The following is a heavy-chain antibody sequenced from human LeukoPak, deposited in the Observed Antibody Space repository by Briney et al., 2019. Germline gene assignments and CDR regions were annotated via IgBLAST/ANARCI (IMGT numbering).Heavy chain of an antibody. Sequence: GGSRRLSCAASGFTFSDYYMSWIRQAPGKGLEWVSYISSSSSYTNYADSVKGRFTISRDNAKNSLYLQMNSLRAEDTAVYYCAKGNTAMDTYYGMDVWGQGTTVTVSS. CDR1: GFTFSDYY. CDR2: ISSSSSYT. V-gene: IGHV3-11*05. CDR3: AKGNTAMDTYYGMDV. D-gene: IGHD5-18*01. J-gene: IGHJ6*02.